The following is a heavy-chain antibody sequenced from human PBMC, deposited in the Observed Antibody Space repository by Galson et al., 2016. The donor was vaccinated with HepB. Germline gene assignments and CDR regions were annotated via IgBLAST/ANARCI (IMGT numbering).Heavy chain of an antibody. CDR1: GDSVSSRSAA. CDR3: AKAAAALSSGWRTLAPRGYYYNMDV. V-gene: IGHV6-1*01. D-gene: IGHD6-19*01. J-gene: IGHJ6*02. CDR2: TYYRSKWYN. Sequence: CAISGDSVSSRSAAWNWIRQSPSRGLEWLGRTYYRSKWYNDYAESVKSRITINPDTSRNQLSLQRNSVTPEDTAVYYCAKAAAALSSGWRTLAPRGYYYNMDVWGQGTMVTVSS.